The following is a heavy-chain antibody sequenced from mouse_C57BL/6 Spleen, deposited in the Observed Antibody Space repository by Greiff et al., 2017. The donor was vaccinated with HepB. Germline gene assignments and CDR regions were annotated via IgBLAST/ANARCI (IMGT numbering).Heavy chain of an antibody. CDR2: IKYDGSST. Sequence: EVKLVESEGGLVQPGSSLKLSCTASGFTFSDYYMAWVRQVPEKGLEWVANIKYDGSSTYYLDSLKSRFIISRDNAKNILYLQMSSLKSEDTATYYCARGGSGYWYFDVWGTGTTVTVSS. J-gene: IGHJ1*03. CDR3: ARGGSGYWYFDV. CDR1: GFTFSDYY. D-gene: IGHD1-1*01. V-gene: IGHV5-16*01.